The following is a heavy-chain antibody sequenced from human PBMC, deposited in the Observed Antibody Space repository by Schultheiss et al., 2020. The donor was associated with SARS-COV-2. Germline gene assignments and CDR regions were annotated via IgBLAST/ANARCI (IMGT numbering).Heavy chain of an antibody. D-gene: IGHD6-19*01. CDR3: AREFSGWGFDY. J-gene: IGHJ4*02. CDR1: GFTFSSYW. V-gene: IGHV3-74*01. CDR2: INSDGSST. Sequence: GGSLRLSCAASGFTFSSYWMHWVRQAPGKGLVWVSRINSDGSSTSYADSVKGRFTISRDNAKNTLYLQMNSLRAEDTAVYYCAREFSGWGFDYWGQGTLVTVSS.